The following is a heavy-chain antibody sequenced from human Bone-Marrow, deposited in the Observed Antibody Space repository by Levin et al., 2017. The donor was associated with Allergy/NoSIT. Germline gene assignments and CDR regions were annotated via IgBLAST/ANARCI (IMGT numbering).Heavy chain of an antibody. CDR3: ARSYFLYGSSYFWFDP. Sequence: PSETLSLTCTVSGGSISSSDYYWGWIRQPPGKRLEWIGSIYSSGTTYYNPSLKSRVTISADTSKNHFSLKLSSVTAADTALYYCARSYFLYGSSYFWFDPWGQGTLVTVSS. D-gene: IGHD6-13*01. CDR1: GGSISSSDYY. V-gene: IGHV4-39*02. CDR2: IYSSGTT. J-gene: IGHJ5*02.